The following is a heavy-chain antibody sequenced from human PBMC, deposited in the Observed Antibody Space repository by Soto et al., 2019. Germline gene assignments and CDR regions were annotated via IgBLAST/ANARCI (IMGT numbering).Heavy chain of an antibody. CDR3: ARDTAATGWFDP. CDR1: GGSISSYY. D-gene: IGHD2-15*01. V-gene: IGHV4-59*01. CDR2: IYYRGSA. Sequence: QMQLQESGPGLVKPSETLSLTCTVSGGSISSYYWSWIRQSPGKGLEWIGYIYYRGSANYNPSLKSRVTISLDTSKNQFSLKLSSVTAADTAVYYCARDTAATGWFDPWGQGTLVTVSS. J-gene: IGHJ5*02.